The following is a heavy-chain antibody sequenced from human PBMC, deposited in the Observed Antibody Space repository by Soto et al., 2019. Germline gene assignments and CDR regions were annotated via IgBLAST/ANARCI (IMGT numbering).Heavy chain of an antibody. V-gene: IGHV4-34*12. Sequence: QVQLQQWGAGLLKPSETLSLTCAVYGDSFSGYYWNWIRQPPGKGLEWIGEIIHSGSTNYNPSLKTRVTMSVDTSKNQFSLKLRSVTAADTAVYYCARRSGRTSTTVTVTVWGPGTLVTVSS. CDR2: IIHSGST. CDR1: GDSFSGYY. J-gene: IGHJ4*02. CDR3: ARRSGRTSTTVTVTV. D-gene: IGHD4-17*01.